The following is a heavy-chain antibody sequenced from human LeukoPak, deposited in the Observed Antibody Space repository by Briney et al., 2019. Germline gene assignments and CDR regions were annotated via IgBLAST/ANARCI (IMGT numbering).Heavy chain of an antibody. V-gene: IGHV1-18*01. CDR3: AILGYCSSTSCYDSDYYYYYGMDV. CDR2: ISAYKDET. CDR1: GYTFTSYG. D-gene: IGHD2-2*01. Sequence: ASVRVSSKASGYTFTSYGISWVRQAPGQGLEWMGWISAYKDETNYAQKLQGRVNMTTDTSTSTAYMELRSLRSDDTAVYYCAILGYCSSTSCYDSDYYYYYGMDVWGQGTTVTVSS. J-gene: IGHJ6*02.